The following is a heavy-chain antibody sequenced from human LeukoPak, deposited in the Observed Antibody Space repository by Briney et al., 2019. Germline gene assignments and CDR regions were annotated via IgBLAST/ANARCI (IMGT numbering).Heavy chain of an antibody. CDR2: VSGTSNYI. Sequence: KPGGSLRLSCTASGFTLSPYTMNWVRQAPGKGLEWVSSVSGTSNYIYYADSVKGRFTISRDNAKNSLYLQMNSLRAEDTAVYYCAKRVSSTSTGDDYWGQGTLVTVSS. V-gene: IGHV3-21*04. CDR1: GFTLSPYT. CDR3: AKRVSSTSTGDDY. D-gene: IGHD7-27*01. J-gene: IGHJ4*02.